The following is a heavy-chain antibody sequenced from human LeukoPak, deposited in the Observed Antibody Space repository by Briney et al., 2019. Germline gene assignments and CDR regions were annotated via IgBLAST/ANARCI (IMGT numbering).Heavy chain of an antibody. CDR3: ARDRYGSGSYYKAHYGMDV. Sequence: ASVKVSCKASGYTSTSYGISWVRQAPGQGLEWMGWISAYNGNTNYAQKLQGRVTMTTDTSTSTAYMELRSLRSDDTAVYYCARDRYGSGSYYKAHYGMDVWGQGTTVTVSS. D-gene: IGHD3-10*01. CDR1: GYTSTSYG. V-gene: IGHV1-18*01. J-gene: IGHJ6*02. CDR2: ISAYNGNT.